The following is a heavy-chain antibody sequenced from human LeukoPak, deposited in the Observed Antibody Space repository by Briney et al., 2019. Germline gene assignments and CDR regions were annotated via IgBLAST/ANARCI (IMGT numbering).Heavy chain of an antibody. V-gene: IGHV3-7*01. D-gene: IGHD3-16*01. CDR3: ARAYDAYSYYMDV. CDR2: IKQDGSEK. J-gene: IGHJ6*03. CDR1: GFTFSSYW. Sequence: QSGGSLRLSCAASGFTFSSYWMSWVRQAPGKGLEWVANIKQDGSEKYYVDSVKGRFTISRDNAKNSLYLQMNSLRAEDTAVYYCARAYDAYSYYMDVWGKGTTVTISS.